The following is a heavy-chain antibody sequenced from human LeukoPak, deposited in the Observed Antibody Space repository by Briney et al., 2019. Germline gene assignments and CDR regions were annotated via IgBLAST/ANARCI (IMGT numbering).Heavy chain of an antibody. D-gene: IGHD6-13*01. CDR1: GGALSSGGYY. J-gene: IGHJ5*02. V-gene: IGHV4-30-2*01. Sequence: SQTLSLTCTVSGGALSSGGYYWTRIRQPPGKGLEWIGNIYHSGTPYYNPSPKSRVTLSVDRSKNQFSLKMTSVTAADTAVYYCARDNIPVAGTGLSWFDPWGQGTLVTVSS. CDR3: ARDNIPVAGTGLSWFDP. CDR2: IYHSGTP.